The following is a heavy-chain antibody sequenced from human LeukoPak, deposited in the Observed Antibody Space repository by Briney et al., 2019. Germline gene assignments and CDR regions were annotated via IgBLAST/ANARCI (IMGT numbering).Heavy chain of an antibody. CDR2: ISGSGSNT. CDR1: GFTFSSYA. Sequence: GGSLRLSCAASGFTFSSYAVSWVRQAPGKGLEWVAAISGSGSNTYYADYVKGRFTISRDNSKNTLYLQMNSLRAEDTAVYYCAKVRGYTYYDILTGYYFFDYWGQGTLVTVSS. D-gene: IGHD3-9*01. CDR3: AKVRGYTYYDILTGYYFFDY. J-gene: IGHJ4*02. V-gene: IGHV3-23*01.